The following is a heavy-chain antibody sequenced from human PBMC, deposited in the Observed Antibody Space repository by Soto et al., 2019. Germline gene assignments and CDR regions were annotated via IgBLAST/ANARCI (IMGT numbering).Heavy chain of an antibody. J-gene: IGHJ4*02. Sequence: PGGSLRVSGXASGFTFSSNTMHWVRKAPGNGLEYFSAISSIGGSTYYANSVKGRFTISRDNSKNTLYLQMGSLRAEDMAVYYCARGGKHDYGDYNDYWGQGTLVTVSS. V-gene: IGHV3-64*01. CDR2: ISSIGGST. D-gene: IGHD4-17*01. CDR1: GFTFSSNT. CDR3: ARGGKHDYGDYNDY.